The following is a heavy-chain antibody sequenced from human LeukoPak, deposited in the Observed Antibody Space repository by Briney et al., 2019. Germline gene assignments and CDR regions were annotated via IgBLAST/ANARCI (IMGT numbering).Heavy chain of an antibody. J-gene: IGHJ4*02. D-gene: IGHD1-1*01. CDR2: IYDRGDT. Sequence: PGGSLRLSCAVSGFTVTSNFMSWVRQAPGKGLEWVSVIYDRGDTYYADSVKGRFTVSRDTSKNTLYLQLNNLGAEDTAVYYCAGRRANTCNFCFVYWGQGTLVTVS. CDR1: GFTVTSNF. V-gene: IGHV3-66*02. CDR3: AGRRANTCNFCFVY.